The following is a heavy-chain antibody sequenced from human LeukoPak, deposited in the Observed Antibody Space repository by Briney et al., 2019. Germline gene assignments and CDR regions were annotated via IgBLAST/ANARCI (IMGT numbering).Heavy chain of an antibody. CDR1: GFTFSSYW. J-gene: IGHJ6*02. CDR2: INSDGSST. V-gene: IGHV3-74*01. D-gene: IGHD3-3*01. Sequence: GGSLRLTCAASGFTFSSYWMHWVRQAPGKGLVWVSRINSDGSSTSYADSVKGRFTISRDNAKNTLYLQMNSLRAEDTAVYYCARDGPPSFQYYDFWSGYYGSLYGMDVWGQGTTVTVSS. CDR3: ARDGPPSFQYYDFWSGYYGSLYGMDV.